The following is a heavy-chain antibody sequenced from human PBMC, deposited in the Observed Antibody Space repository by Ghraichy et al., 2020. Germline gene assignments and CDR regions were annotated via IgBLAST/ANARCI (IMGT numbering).Heavy chain of an antibody. Sequence: LSLTCAASGFTFSSYSVNWVRQAPGKGLEWVSSISGTSSYIYYTDSVKGRFIISRDNAENSLRLQMNSLRVEDTTVYYCARDRHYYGSGRPDAFDLWGLGTMVTVSS. D-gene: IGHD3-10*01. CDR3: ARDRHYYGSGRPDAFDL. CDR1: GFTFSSYS. J-gene: IGHJ3*01. V-gene: IGHV3-21*01. CDR2: ISGTSSYI.